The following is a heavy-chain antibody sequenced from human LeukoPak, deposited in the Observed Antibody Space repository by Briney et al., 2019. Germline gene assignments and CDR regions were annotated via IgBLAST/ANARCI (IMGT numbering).Heavy chain of an antibody. Sequence: SETLSLTCTVSGYSISSGYYWGWIRQPPGKGLEWIGSIYHSGSTYYNPSLKSRVTISVDTSKNQFSLKLGSVTAADTAVYYCARDQLGQDAFDIWGQGTMVTVSS. D-gene: IGHD2-2*01. CDR1: GYSISSGYY. V-gene: IGHV4-38-2*02. CDR2: IYHSGST. CDR3: ARDQLGQDAFDI. J-gene: IGHJ3*02.